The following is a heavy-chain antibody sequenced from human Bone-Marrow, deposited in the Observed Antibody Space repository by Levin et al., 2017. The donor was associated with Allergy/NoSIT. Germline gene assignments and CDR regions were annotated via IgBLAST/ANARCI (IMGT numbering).Heavy chain of an antibody. J-gene: IGHJ4*02. CDR3: ARDFDPSSIGSGTSRY. V-gene: IGHV1-18*01. CDR1: GYTFMSYG. CDR2: INAYNDNT. Sequence: PGASVKVSCKASGYTFMSYGISWVRQAPGQGPEWMGWINAYNDNTNYARKFQGRVTMTTVSSTTTAYMELRSLRADDTAVYYCARDFDPSSIGSGTSRYWGQGTLVTVSS. D-gene: IGHD6-6*01.